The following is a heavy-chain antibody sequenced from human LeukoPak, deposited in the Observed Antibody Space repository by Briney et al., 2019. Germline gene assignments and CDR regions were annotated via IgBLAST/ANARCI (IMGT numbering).Heavy chain of an antibody. J-gene: IGHJ4*02. V-gene: IGHV3-30*02. CDR2: IRYDGSDK. CDR1: GFTLNSYG. CDR3: ARGYGESYLNY. Sequence: PGGSLRLSCEVSGFTLNSYGMHWVRQVPGKGLKWVAFIRYDGSDKYYADSVKGRFTISRDNSKNTLYLQLNSLRTDDMAVYYCARGYGESYLNYWGQGILVTVST. D-gene: IGHD4/OR15-4a*01.